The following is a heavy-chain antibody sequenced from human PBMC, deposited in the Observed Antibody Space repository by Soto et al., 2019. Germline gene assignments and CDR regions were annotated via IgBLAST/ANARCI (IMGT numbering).Heavy chain of an antibody. D-gene: IGHD3-3*01. J-gene: IGHJ5*02. Sequence: QVQLVQSGAEVKKPGSSVKVSCKTSGGTIGNYAISWVRQAPGQGLEWMGGIIPLFGTTNYAQKFQGRVTITADESTRTAYMELSSLRSEDTAVYYCARGGFWSGYYSWFDPWGQGTLVTVSS. CDR2: IIPLFGTT. CDR1: GGTIGNYA. CDR3: ARGGFWSGYYSWFDP. V-gene: IGHV1-69*12.